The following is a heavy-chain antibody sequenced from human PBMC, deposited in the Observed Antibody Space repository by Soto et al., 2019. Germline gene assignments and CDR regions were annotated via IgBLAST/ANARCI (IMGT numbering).Heavy chain of an antibody. Sequence: QVQLVQSGAEVKKPGASVKVSCKASGYTFTDYAIHWVRQAPGQRLEWMGWINAGSGITKYSQNFQGRVTITKDTPANTAYMELSSLRSEDTAVYYCAAGPFPYSTNSCRSFDYWGQGTLVTVSS. J-gene: IGHJ4*02. V-gene: IGHV1-3*01. CDR1: GYTFTDYA. CDR2: INAGSGIT. CDR3: AAGPFPYSTNSCRSFDY. D-gene: IGHD6-13*01.